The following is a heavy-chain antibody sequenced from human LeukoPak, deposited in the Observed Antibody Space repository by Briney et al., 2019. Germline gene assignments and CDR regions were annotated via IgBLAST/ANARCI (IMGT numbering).Heavy chain of an antibody. V-gene: IGHV1-2*02. J-gene: IGHJ4*02. Sequence: VASVKVSCKASGYTFTSYYMHWVRQAPGQGLEWMGWINPNSGDTHYAQKFQVRVTMTRDTSISTAFMELSRLRSDDSAIYYCAKEGYDGSYFRLDFWGQGTLVTVSS. CDR3: AKEGYDGSYFRLDF. CDR2: INPNSGDT. CDR1: GYTFTSYY. D-gene: IGHD3-10*01.